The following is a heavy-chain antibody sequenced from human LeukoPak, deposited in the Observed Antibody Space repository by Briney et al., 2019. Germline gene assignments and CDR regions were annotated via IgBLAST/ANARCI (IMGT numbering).Heavy chain of an antibody. J-gene: IGHJ4*02. CDR1: GFTFSSHA. Sequence: PGGSLRLSCAASGFTFSSHAMGWVRQAPEKGLEWVSSITGSGGSTYYGDSVKGRFTISRDNSKNTLYLQMNSLRAEDTAVYYCAKDGDYYGSGSSHIDYWGQGALVTVSS. V-gene: IGHV3-23*01. D-gene: IGHD3-10*01. CDR2: ITGSGGST. CDR3: AKDGDYYGSGSSHIDY.